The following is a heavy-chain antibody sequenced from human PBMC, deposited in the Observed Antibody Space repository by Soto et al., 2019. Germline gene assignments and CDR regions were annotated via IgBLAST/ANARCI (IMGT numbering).Heavy chain of an antibody. CDR1: GFTVSSNY. J-gene: IGHJ4*02. Sequence: GGSLRLSCAASGFTVSSNYMNWVRQAPGKGLEWVSLISSGGSTYYADSVKGRFTISRDTSKNTLYLQMNSLRAEDTAVYYCATSGSKPRFVSWGQGNLVTVPQ. CDR2: ISSGGST. V-gene: IGHV3-66*01. CDR3: ATSGSKPRFVS. D-gene: IGHD1-26*01.